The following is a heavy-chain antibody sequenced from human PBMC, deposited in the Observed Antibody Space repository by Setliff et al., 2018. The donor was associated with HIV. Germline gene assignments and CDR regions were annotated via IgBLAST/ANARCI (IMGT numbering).Heavy chain of an antibody. V-gene: IGHV4-59*08. CDR2: IYYSGST. CDR1: GGSISSYY. J-gene: IGHJ6*02. Sequence: PSETLSPTCTVSGGSISSYYWSWIRQPPGKGLEWIGYIYYSGSTNYNPSLKSRVTISVDTSKNQFSLKLSSVTAADTAVYYCARGLSSQTYWGTRPLGLDYWGQGTTVTVSS. D-gene: IGHD2-2*01. CDR3: ARGLSSQTYWGTRPLGLDY.